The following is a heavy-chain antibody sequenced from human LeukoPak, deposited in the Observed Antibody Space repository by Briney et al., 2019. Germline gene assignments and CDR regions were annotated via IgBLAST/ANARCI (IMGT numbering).Heavy chain of an antibody. J-gene: IGHJ4*02. D-gene: IGHD2/OR15-2a*01. V-gene: IGHV3-7*04. Sequence: GGSLRLSCAASXITFSIYLMSWVRQAPGKGLEWVANIKEDGSEKYYVDSVKGRFTISRDNAKNSLYLQLNSLRAEDTAVYYCARDPSVLDYFDYWGQGTLVTVSS. CDR3: ARDPSVLDYFDY. CDR1: XITFSIYL. CDR2: IKEDGSEK.